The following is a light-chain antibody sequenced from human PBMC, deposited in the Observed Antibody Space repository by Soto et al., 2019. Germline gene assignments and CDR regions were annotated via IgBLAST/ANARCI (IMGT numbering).Light chain of an antibody. CDR1: QSVYSN. V-gene: IGKV3-15*01. J-gene: IGKJ4*01. Sequence: EIVMTQSPATLSVSPGERATLSCRASQSVYSNLAWYQQKPGQAPRLLIYSASTRATGIPGRFSGSGSGTEFTLTISSLQSEDFAIYYCQHFNAWPLTFGGGTKVEIK. CDR2: SAS. CDR3: QHFNAWPLT.